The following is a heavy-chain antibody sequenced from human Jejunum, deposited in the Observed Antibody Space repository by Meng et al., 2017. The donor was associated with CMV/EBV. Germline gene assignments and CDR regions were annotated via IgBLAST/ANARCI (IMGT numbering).Heavy chain of an antibody. CDR2: INQDGSEK. CDR3: GDPPSDY. J-gene: IGHJ4*01. Sequence: LSLTCAASGFTFNRFWMTWVRQAPGKGLEWVANINQDGSEKNYVDSVEGRFTISRDNAENSLYLQMNSLRAEDTAVYYCGDPPSDYWGHGTKVTVSS. CDR1: GFTFNRFW. V-gene: IGHV3-7*01.